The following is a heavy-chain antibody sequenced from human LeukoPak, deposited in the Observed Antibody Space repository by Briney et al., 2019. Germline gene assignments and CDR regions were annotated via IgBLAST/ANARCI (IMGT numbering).Heavy chain of an antibody. J-gene: IGHJ4*02. CDR3: AYLDSSGYYYGRLRY. D-gene: IGHD3-22*01. V-gene: IGHV3-23*01. CDR2: ISAGGDRT. CDR1: GFTFSSYA. Sequence: GRSLRLSCAASGFTFSSYAMNWVRQTPAKGLESVSSISAGGDRTHYADSVKGRFTVSRDNSKNTLYLHMNSLRAEDTAVYFCAYLDSSGYYYGRLRYWGQGTPVTVSS.